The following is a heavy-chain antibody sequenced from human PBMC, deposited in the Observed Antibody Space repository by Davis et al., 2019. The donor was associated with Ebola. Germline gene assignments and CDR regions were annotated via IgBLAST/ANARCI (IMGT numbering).Heavy chain of an antibody. V-gene: IGHV1-2*02. CDR3: ARTYSSSWYIAELGY. Sequence: ASVKVSCKASGYTFTGYYMHWVRQAPGQGLEWMGWINPNSGGTNYAQKLQGRVTMTTDTSTSTAYMELRSLRSDDTAVYYCARTYSSSWYIAELGYWGQGTLVTVSS. CDR2: INPNSGGT. CDR1: GYTFTGYY. J-gene: IGHJ4*02. D-gene: IGHD6-13*01.